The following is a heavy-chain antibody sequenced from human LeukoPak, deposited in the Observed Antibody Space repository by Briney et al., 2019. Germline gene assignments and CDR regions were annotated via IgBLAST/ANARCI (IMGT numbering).Heavy chain of an antibody. CDR1: GYTFTGYY. V-gene: IGHV1-2*02. Sequence: ASVKVSCKASGYTFTGYYMHWVRQAPGQGLEWMGWINPNSGGTNYAQKFQGRVTMTRDTSISTAYMELSRLRSDDTAVYYCARAYGFAFNWFDPWGQGTLVTVSS. J-gene: IGHJ5*02. D-gene: IGHD3-10*01. CDR3: ARAYGFAFNWFDP. CDR2: INPNSGGT.